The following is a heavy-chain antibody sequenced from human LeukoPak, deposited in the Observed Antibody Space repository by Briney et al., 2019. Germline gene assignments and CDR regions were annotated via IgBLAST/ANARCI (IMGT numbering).Heavy chain of an antibody. D-gene: IGHD1-1*01. Sequence: PGGSLRLSCAASGLIFNTNAMTWVRQAPGKGLEWVSTVTGSDGSTFYANSVKGRFTISRDNSKNTVFLHMTSLRAEDTAVYYCAKALDPERIRRTTLPPSDSWGQGLLVTVSS. CDR3: AKALDPERIRRTTLPPSDS. CDR2: VTGSDGST. CDR1: GLIFNTNA. V-gene: IGHV3-23*01. J-gene: IGHJ4*02.